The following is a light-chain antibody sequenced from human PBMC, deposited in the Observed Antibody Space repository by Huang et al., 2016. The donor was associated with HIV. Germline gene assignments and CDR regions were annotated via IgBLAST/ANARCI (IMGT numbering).Light chain of an antibody. CDR3: QHYDNLRT. J-gene: IGKJ1*01. Sequence: DIQMTQSPSSLSASVGDRVTITCQASQDISNYLNWYQQKPGKPPKLRIYDASNLETGVSSRFSGSGSGTDFTFTISSLQPEDIATYYCQHYDNLRTFGQGTKVEIK. CDR1: QDISNY. CDR2: DAS. V-gene: IGKV1-33*01.